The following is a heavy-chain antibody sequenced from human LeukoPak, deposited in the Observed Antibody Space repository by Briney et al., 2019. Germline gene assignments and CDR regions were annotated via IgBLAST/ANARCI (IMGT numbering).Heavy chain of an antibody. D-gene: IGHD3-22*01. Sequence: PGGSLRLSCAASGFTFSNYDMNWVRQAPGKGLEWVSSISSSSSYIYYADSVKGRFTISRDNAKNSLYLQMNSLRAEDTAVYYCARDSNMVITTNDAFDIWGQGTMVTVSS. V-gene: IGHV3-21*01. J-gene: IGHJ3*02. CDR3: ARDSNMVITTNDAFDI. CDR2: ISSSSSYI. CDR1: GFTFSNYD.